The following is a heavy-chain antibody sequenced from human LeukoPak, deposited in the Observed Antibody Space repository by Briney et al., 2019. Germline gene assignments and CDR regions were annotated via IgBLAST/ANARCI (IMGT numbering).Heavy chain of an antibody. CDR1: GGSISSFY. CDR3: QKTAYEILTGYYNVDY. D-gene: IGHD3-9*01. CDR2: IYYSGST. Sequence: SYTLSLTGTVSGGSISSFYWGWIHQPPGKGLKWIGSIYYSGSTYYNPSLKSRVIISVDTSKNHFSLKLSSVTAADTVFFFKQKTAYEILTGYYNVDYWGQGTLVTVSS. J-gene: IGHJ4*02. V-gene: IGHV4-39*01.